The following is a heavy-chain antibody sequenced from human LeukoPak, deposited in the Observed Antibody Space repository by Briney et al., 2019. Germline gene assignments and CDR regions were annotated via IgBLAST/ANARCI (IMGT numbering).Heavy chain of an antibody. Sequence: PSETLYLTCTVSGGSISSYYWSWIRQPPGKGLEWIGYIYYSRSTNYNPSLKSRVTISVDTSKSQFSVKLNSVTAADTAVYYCASDNGIYSFAYWGQGTLVTVSS. J-gene: IGHJ4*02. CDR2: IYYSRST. CDR1: GGSISSYY. CDR3: ASDNGIYSFAY. V-gene: IGHV4-59*01. D-gene: IGHD1-26*01.